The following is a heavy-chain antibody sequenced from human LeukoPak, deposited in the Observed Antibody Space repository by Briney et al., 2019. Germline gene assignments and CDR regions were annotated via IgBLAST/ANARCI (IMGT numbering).Heavy chain of an antibody. CDR2: IIPILGIA. D-gene: IGHD6-19*01. CDR1: GGTFSSYA. V-gene: IGHV1-69*04. Sequence: SVKVSCKASGGTFSSYAISWVRQPPGQGLEWMGRIIPILGIANYAQKYQGRVTITADKSTSTAYMELSSLRSEDTAVYYCARGAPASGLDGWGQETLVTVSS. CDR3: ARGAPASGLDG. J-gene: IGHJ4*02.